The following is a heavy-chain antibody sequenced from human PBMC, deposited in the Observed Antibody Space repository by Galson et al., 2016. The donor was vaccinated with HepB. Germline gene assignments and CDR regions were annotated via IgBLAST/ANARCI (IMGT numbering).Heavy chain of an antibody. CDR1: GYTFTNYW. D-gene: IGHD5-18*01. V-gene: IGHV5-10-1*01. Sequence: QSGAEVKKSGESLRISCKGSGYTFTNYWITWVRQRPGKGLEWVGRIDPSDSYTKYSPSFQGHVTISADKSINTAYMQWSSLEASDTAVYYCARVEGDSIGFNWFDPWGQGTLVTVSS. CDR2: IDPSDSYT. CDR3: ARVEGDSIGFNWFDP. J-gene: IGHJ5*02.